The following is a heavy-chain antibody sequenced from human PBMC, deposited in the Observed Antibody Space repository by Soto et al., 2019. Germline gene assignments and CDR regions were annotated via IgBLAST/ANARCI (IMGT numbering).Heavy chain of an antibody. V-gene: IGHV2-5*02. CDR2: IYWDDAK. D-gene: IGHD3-16*01. CDR3: AHSLGEDWFDP. CDR1: GFSLTTSGVG. Sequence: QITLKESGPTLVKSTQTLTLTCTFSGFSLTTSGVGVGWIRQPPGKALEWIALIYWDDAKSYSPSLKSRLTITKDTSKNQVVLMMTNMDPVDTATYYCAHSLGEDWFDPCGQGTLVTVSS. J-gene: IGHJ5*02.